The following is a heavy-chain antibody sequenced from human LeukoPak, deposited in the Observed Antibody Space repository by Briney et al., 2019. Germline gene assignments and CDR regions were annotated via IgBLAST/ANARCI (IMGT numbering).Heavy chain of an antibody. Sequence: SETLSLTCTVSGGSISSSSYYWGWIRQPPGKGLEWIGSIYYSGSTYYNPSLKSRVTISVDTSKNQFSLKLSSVTAADTAVYYCARVEMATISLDYWGQGTLVTVSS. J-gene: IGHJ4*02. CDR1: GGSISSSSYY. CDR3: ARVEMATISLDY. CDR2: IYYSGST. D-gene: IGHD5-24*01. V-gene: IGHV4-39*07.